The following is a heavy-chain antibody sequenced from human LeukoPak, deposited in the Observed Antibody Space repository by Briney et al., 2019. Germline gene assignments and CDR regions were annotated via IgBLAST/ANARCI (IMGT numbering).Heavy chain of an antibody. CDR2: IIPIFGTA. CDR3: ARLGPYCGGDCYSSAGY. J-gene: IGHJ4*02. CDR1: GGTFSSYA. V-gene: IGHV1-69*05. Sequence: SVKVPCKASGGTFSSYAISWVRQAPGQGLEWMGGIIPIFGTANYAQKFQGRVTITTDESTSTAYMELSSLRSEDTAVYYCARLGPYCGGDCYSSAGYWGQGTLVTVSS. D-gene: IGHD2-21*02.